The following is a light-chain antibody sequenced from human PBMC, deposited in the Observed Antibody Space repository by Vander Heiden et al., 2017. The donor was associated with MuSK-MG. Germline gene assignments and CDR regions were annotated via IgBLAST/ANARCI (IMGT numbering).Light chain of an antibody. Sequence: DIQMTQSPSSLSASVGDRVTITCRASQSISSYLNWYQQKPGKAPKLLIYAASSVQSGVPSRFSGSGSGTDFTLTISRLQPEDFATYYCQQSYTSWTFGQGTKVEIK. CDR3: QQSYTSWT. V-gene: IGKV1-39*01. CDR1: QSISSY. J-gene: IGKJ1*01. CDR2: AAS.